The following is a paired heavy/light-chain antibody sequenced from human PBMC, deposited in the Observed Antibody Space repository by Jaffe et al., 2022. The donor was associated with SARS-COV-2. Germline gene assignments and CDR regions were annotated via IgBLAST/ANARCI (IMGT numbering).Light chain of an antibody. V-gene: IGLV3-9*01. CDR3: QVWDSSTAVV. CDR1: NIGSKN. J-gene: IGLJ2*01. Sequence: SYELTQPLSVSVALGQTARITCGGNNIGSKNVHWYQQKPGQAPVLVIYRDSNRPSGIPERFSGSNSGNTATLTISRAQAGDEADYYCQVWDSSTAVVFGGGTKLTVL. CDR2: RDS.
Heavy chain of an antibody. V-gene: IGHV3-30*18. J-gene: IGHJ4*02. CDR3: AKDSSSTSFKIPWGLDY. Sequence: QVQLVESGGGVVQPGRSLRLSCAASGFTFSSYGMHWVRQAPGKGLEWVAVISYDGSNKYYADSVKGRFTISRDNSKNTLYLQMNSLRAEDTAVYYCAKDSSSTSFKIPWGLDYWGQGTLVTVSS. CDR2: ISYDGSNK. CDR1: GFTFSSYG. D-gene: IGHD2-2*01.